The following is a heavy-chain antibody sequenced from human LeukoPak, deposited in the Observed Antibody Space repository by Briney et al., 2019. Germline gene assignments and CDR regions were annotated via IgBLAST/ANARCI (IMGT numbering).Heavy chain of an antibody. Sequence: PGGSLRLSCAASGFTFDDYAMHWVRQAPGKGLEWVSGISWSGGNRGYADSVKGRFTISRDNAKNSLYLQMNSLRPEDTALYYCAKDSYGDYYYMDVWGQGTTVTVSS. V-gene: IGHV3-9*01. D-gene: IGHD4-17*01. CDR1: GFTFDDYA. J-gene: IGHJ6*02. CDR3: AKDSYGDYYYMDV. CDR2: ISWSGGNR.